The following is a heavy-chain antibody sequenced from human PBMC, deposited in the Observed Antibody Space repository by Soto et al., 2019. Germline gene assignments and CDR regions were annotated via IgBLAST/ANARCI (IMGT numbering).Heavy chain of an antibody. Sequence: QITLKESGPTLVKPTQTLTLTCTFSGFSLSTTGAGVGWIRQPPGKALEWLALIYWDDDKRDSPSLKTRLTINKDTYKNQVVLTMTNMDPVDTAAYYCARSFYDSSGYFLLFDYWGQGNMVTVSS. CDR2: IYWDDDK. D-gene: IGHD3-22*01. J-gene: IGHJ4*02. CDR3: ARSFYDSSGYFLLFDY. CDR1: GFSLSTTGAG. V-gene: IGHV2-5*02.